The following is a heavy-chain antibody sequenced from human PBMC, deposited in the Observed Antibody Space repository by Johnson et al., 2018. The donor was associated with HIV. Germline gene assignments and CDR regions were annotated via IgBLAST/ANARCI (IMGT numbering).Heavy chain of an antibody. CDR1: GFTFDDYG. CDR2: INWNGGST. CDR3: VREEGNDILTRGDAFDI. J-gene: IGHJ3*02. Sequence: VQLVESGGGEVRPGGSLRLSCAASGFTFDDYGMSWVRQAPGKGLEWVSGINWNGGSTGYADSVKGRFTISRDNAKKSLYLQMKSLRADDTALYYCVREEGNDILTRGDAFDIWGQGTLVTVSS. V-gene: IGHV3-20*04. D-gene: IGHD3-9*01.